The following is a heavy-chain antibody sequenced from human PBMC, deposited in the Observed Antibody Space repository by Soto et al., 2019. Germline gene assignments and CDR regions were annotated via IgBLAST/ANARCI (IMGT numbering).Heavy chain of an antibody. CDR2: ISAGGSNT. CDR3: AKEYSTSFDY. J-gene: IGHJ4*02. CDR1: GFTSWDYD. D-gene: IGHD6-6*01. Sequence: PGGSLRLSCAASGFTSWDYDMNWVRQAPGKGLEWVSAISAGGSNTNYADSVKGRFTISSDNSKNTLYLQMNGLRADDTAVYYCAKEYSTSFDYWGQGTPVTVSS. V-gene: IGHV3-23*01.